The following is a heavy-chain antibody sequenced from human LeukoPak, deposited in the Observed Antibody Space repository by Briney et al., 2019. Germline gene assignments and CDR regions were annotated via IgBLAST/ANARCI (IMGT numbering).Heavy chain of an antibody. J-gene: IGHJ6*04. CDR2: IKGDGSEK. D-gene: IGHD3-10*02. CDR3: AELGITMIGGV. Sequence: PGGSLRLSCAASGFTFSSYEMNWVHQAPGKGLEWVGNIKGDGSEKYYVDSVKGRFTISRDNAKNSLYLQMNSLRAEDTAVYYCAELGITMIGGVWGKGTTVTISS. CDR1: GFTFSSYE. V-gene: IGHV3-7*01.